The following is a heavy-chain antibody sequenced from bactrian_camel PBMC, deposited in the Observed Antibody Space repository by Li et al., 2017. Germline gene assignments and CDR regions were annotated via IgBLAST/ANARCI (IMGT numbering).Heavy chain of an antibody. J-gene: IGHJ4*01. Sequence: VQLVESGGDSVRAGGSLRLSCAADGYKYRSGCLGWFRQAPGKVREGVADIANDGSTIYADSVKGRFTISLNNAKNTAYLQMNDLKPEDSATYYCNAELEAGYSGPWCKDVTDYWGQGTQVTVS. V-gene: IGHV3S53*01. D-gene: IGHD6*01. CDR1: GYKYRSGC. CDR3: NAELEAGYSGPWCKDVTDY. CDR2: IANDGST.